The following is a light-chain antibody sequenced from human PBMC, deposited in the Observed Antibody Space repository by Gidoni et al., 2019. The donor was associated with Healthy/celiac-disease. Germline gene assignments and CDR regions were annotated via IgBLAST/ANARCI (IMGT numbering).Light chain of an antibody. Sequence: SSELTPDPAVSVALGQTVRITCHGDSLRSYYASWYQQKPGQAPVIVIYGKHNRPSGIPDRFSGSSSGNTASLTITGAQAEEEADYYCNSRDSSGNHYVFGTGTKVTVL. CDR3: NSRDSSGNHYV. V-gene: IGLV3-19*01. J-gene: IGLJ1*01. CDR1: SLRSYY. CDR2: GKH.